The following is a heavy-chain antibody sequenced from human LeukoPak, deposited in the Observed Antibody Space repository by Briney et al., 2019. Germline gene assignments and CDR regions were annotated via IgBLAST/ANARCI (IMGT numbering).Heavy chain of an antibody. CDR3: ARGRPAGIPAAIPQYYYYYMDV. CDR1: GGSFSGNY. Sequence: SETLSLTCAVYGGSFSGNYWSWIRQSPGKGLEWIGEINHSGSTNYNPSLKSRVTISVDTSKNQFSLKLSSVTAADTAVYYCARGRPAGIPAAIPQYYYYYMDVWGKGTTVTVSS. J-gene: IGHJ6*03. V-gene: IGHV4-34*01. D-gene: IGHD2-2*02. CDR2: INHSGST.